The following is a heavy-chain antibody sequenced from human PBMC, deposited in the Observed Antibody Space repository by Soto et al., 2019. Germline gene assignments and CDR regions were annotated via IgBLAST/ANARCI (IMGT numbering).Heavy chain of an antibody. CDR2: ISPIFSIA. CDR3: ARDSTGLRYFDWLLSN. Sequence: QVQLVQSGAEVKKPGSSVKVSCKASGGTFSSYAISCVRQAPGQGLEWMGGISPIFSIANYAQTFQGRVTITTEQSTSTASMELTSLRSEDTAVYYCARDSTGLRYFDWLLSNWGQRTLVTVSS. V-gene: IGHV1-69*05. CDR1: GGTFSSYA. J-gene: IGHJ4*02. D-gene: IGHD3-9*01.